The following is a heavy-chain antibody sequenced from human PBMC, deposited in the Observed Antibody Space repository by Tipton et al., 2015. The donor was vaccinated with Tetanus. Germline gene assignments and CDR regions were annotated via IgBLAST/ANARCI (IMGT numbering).Heavy chain of an antibody. CDR1: GYTFTSYD. J-gene: IGHJ4*02. CDR3: TPRREGFDY. V-gene: IGHV1-8*01. Sequence: QLVQSGAEVKEPGASVKVSCQASGYTFTSYDINWVRQATGPGLEWMGWMNPNSGNTGYAQKFQGRVTMTRNTSISTAYMELSSLRSEDTAGPGDTPRREGFDYWGQGTLVTVSS. D-gene: IGHD2-15*01. CDR2: MNPNSGNT.